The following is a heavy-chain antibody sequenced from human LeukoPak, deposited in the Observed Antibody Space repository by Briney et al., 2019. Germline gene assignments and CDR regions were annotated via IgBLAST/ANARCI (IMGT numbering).Heavy chain of an antibody. CDR1: GFTFSTYA. J-gene: IGHJ1*01. D-gene: IGHD5-18*01. V-gene: IGHV3-23*01. Sequence: GGSLRLSCAASGFTFSTYAMSWVRQAPGKGLEWVSAISGGGGSSYYADSVKGRFTISRDNSKNTLYLQMNSLRAEDTALYYCAKDLYSYDTSGAIGGYFQHWGQGTLVTVSA. CDR2: ISGGGGSS. CDR3: AKDLYSYDTSGAIGGYFQH.